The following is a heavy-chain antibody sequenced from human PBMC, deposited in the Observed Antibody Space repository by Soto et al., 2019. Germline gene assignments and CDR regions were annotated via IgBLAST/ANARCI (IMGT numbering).Heavy chain of an antibody. CDR3: SRHVPYCSDTSAWAYGMDF. D-gene: IGHD2-2*01. CDR1: GGSISSYY. CDR2: IYYSGST. Sequence: PSETLSLTCTVSGGSISSYYWSWIRQPPGKGLEWIGYIYYSGSTNYNPSLKSRVTISVDTSKNQFSLKLSSVTAADTAVYYCSRHVPYCSDTSAWAYGMDFWGKGNRVIVSS. J-gene: IGHJ6*04. V-gene: IGHV4-59*08.